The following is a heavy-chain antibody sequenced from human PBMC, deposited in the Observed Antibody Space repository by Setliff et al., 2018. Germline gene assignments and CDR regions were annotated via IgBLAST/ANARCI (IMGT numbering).Heavy chain of an antibody. J-gene: IGHJ4*02. V-gene: IGHV5-51*01. CDR1: GYSFTNYW. CDR2: IYPLDSDT. D-gene: IGHD6-13*01. CDR3: ARHRGRAAAGTCFDI. Sequence: PGKSLKISCKGSGYSFTNYWIGWVRQMPGKGLEWMGIIYPLDSDTRYSPSFQGQVTISADKSVSTAYLQWSSLKASDTAIYYCARHRGRAAAGTCFDIWGQGTLVTV.